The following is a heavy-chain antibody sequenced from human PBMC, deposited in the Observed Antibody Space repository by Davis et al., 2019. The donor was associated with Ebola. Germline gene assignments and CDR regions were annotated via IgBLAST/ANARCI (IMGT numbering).Heavy chain of an antibody. CDR1: GYTFTSYG. CDR3: ARDNPRVGSSSRGAFDY. V-gene: IGHV1-18*01. Sequence: ASVKVSCKASGYTFTSYGISWVRQAPGQGLEWMGWISAYNGNTNYAQKLQGRVTMTTDTSTSTAYMELRSLRSDDTAVYYCARDNPRVGSSSRGAFDYWGQGTLVTVSS. D-gene: IGHD6-13*01. J-gene: IGHJ4*02. CDR2: ISAYNGNT.